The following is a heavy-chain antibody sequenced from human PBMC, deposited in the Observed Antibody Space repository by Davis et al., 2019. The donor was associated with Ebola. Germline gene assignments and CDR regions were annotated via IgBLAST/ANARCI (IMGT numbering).Heavy chain of an antibody. J-gene: IGHJ4*02. D-gene: IGHD3-22*01. CDR3: ARSGDTSGYVPHY. CDR2: ISSSGSTI. V-gene: IGHV3-48*01. Sequence: GESLKISCAASGFTFSSYAMHWVRQAPGKGLEWVSYISSSGSTIYYADSVKGRFTISRDNSKNTLYLQVNSLRVEDTAVFYCARSGDTSGYVPHYWGQGTLVTVSS. CDR1: GFTFSSYA.